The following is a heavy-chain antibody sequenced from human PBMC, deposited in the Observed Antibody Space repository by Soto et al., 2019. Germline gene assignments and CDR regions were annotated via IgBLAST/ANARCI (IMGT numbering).Heavy chain of an antibody. CDR3: ASSLRGDIVVVVAATQFLQH. D-gene: IGHD2-15*01. CDR2: IIPIFGTA. Sequence: ASVKVSCKASGGTFSSYAISWVRLAPGQGLEWMGGIIPIFGTANYAQKFQGRVTITADESTSTAYMELSSLRSEDTAVYYCASSLRGDIVVVVAATQFLQHWGQGTLVTVSS. J-gene: IGHJ1*01. V-gene: IGHV1-69*13. CDR1: GGTFSSYA.